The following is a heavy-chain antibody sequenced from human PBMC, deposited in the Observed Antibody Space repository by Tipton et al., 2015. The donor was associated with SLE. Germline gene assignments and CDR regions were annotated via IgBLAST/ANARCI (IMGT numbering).Heavy chain of an antibody. CDR1: GGSISGYY. CDR2: VYSSGST. V-gene: IGHV4-4*07. Sequence: TLSLTCTVSGGSISGYYWSWIRQPAGKGLEWIGRVYSSGSTIYNPSIKSRITLSLDTSKNQFSLRVNSATAADTAVYYCARGGASSKWLDPWGPGTLVTVSS. CDR3: ARGGASSKWLDP. D-gene: IGHD6-6*01. J-gene: IGHJ5*02.